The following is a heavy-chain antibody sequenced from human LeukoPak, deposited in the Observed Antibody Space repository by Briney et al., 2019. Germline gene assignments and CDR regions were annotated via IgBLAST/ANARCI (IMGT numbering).Heavy chain of an antibody. CDR1: GFTFDDYA. D-gene: IGHD2-21*02. CDR3: AKSLGDIVVVTAIH. V-gene: IGHV3-23*01. Sequence: GGSLRLSCAASGFTFDDYAMHWVRQAPGKGLEWVSAISGSGAGTYYADSVKGRFTISRDNSKNTLYLQMNSLRAEDTAVYYCAKSLGDIVVVTAIHWGQGTLVTVSS. J-gene: IGHJ4*02. CDR2: ISGSGAGT.